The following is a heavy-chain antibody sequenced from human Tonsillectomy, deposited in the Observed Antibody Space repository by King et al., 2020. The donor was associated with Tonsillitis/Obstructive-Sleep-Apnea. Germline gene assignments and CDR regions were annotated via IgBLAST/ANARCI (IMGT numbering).Heavy chain of an antibody. CDR2: INPSGGST. Sequence: QLVQSGAEVKKPGASVKVSCKASGYTFTSYYMHWVRQAPGQGLEWMGIINPSGGSTSYAQKFQGRVTMTRDTSTSTVYMELSSLRSEDTAVYYCARVGSSGWVYDAFDIXGQGTMVTVSS. D-gene: IGHD6-19*01. CDR1: GYTFTSYY. V-gene: IGHV1-46*01. J-gene: IGHJ3*02. CDR3: ARVGSSGWVYDAFDI.